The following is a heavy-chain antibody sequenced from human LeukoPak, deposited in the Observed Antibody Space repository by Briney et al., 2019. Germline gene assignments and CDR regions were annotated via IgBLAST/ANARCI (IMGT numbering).Heavy chain of an antibody. CDR2: INWNGGRT. Sequence: GGSLRLSCAASGFTLDDYGMSWARQAPGKGLEWVSRINWNGGRTGCADSVKGRFNISRDKVKDSLYLQMDSLRAEDTSLYYCARVSRTLNYYYFYYMDVWGKGTTVTVP. D-gene: IGHD2-2*01. J-gene: IGHJ6*03. CDR3: ARVSRTLNYYYFYYMDV. CDR1: GFTLDDYG. V-gene: IGHV3-20*04.